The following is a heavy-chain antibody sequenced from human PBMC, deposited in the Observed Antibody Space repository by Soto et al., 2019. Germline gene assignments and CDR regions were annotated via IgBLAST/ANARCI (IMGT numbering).Heavy chain of an antibody. CDR3: ARGQYYYDSSGYYHSPAFPAEYFQH. CDR2: IIPIFGTA. V-gene: IGHV1-69*01. Sequence: QVQLVQSGAEVKKPGSSVKVSCKASGGTFSSYAISWVRQAPGQGLEWMGGIIPIFGTANYAQKFQGRVTITADESTSTAYMELSSLRSEDTAVYYCARGQYYYDSSGYYHSPAFPAEYFQHWGQGTLVTVSS. CDR1: GGTFSSYA. J-gene: IGHJ1*01. D-gene: IGHD3-22*01.